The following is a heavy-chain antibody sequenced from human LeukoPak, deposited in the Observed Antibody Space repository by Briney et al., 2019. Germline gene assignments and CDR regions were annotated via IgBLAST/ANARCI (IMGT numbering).Heavy chain of an antibody. CDR2: IKQDGSEK. CDR3: ARMSGIAVAAIWISYFDY. D-gene: IGHD6-19*01. CDR1: GFTFGAYY. V-gene: IGHV3-7*03. Sequence: PGESLRLSCAASGFTFGAYYMTWVRQASGKGLEWVANIKQDGSEKYYVDSVKGRFTISRDNANNSLYLQMNSLRAEDTAVYYCARMSGIAVAAIWISYFDYWGQGTLVTVSS. J-gene: IGHJ4*02.